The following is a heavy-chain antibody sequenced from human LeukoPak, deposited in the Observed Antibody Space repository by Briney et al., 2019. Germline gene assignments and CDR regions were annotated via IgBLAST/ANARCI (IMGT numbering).Heavy chain of an antibody. CDR1: GYTFTCYG. J-gene: IGHJ4*02. Sequence: GASVKVSCKASGYTFTCYGISWVRQAPGQGLEWMGWISAYNGNTNYAQKLQGRVTMTTDTSTSTAYMELRSLRSDDTAVYYCARDRYGSGSTLAGYWGQGTLVTVSS. CDR2: ISAYNGNT. CDR3: ARDRYGSGSTLAGY. V-gene: IGHV1-18*01. D-gene: IGHD3-10*01.